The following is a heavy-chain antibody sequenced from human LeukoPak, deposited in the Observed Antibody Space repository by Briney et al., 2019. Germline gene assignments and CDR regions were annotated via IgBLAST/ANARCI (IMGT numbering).Heavy chain of an antibody. J-gene: IGHJ4*02. CDR2: VYYTGST. CDR1: GGSISSSSSY. V-gene: IGHV4-39*07. Sequence: SETLSLTCTVSGGSISSSSSYWGWIRQPPGKGLEWIGSVYYTGSTYHKPSLKSRVTISVDTSKNQFSLKLSSVTAADTAVYYCAGLAGYSSGWRFDYWGQGTLVTVSS. D-gene: IGHD6-19*01. CDR3: AGLAGYSSGWRFDY.